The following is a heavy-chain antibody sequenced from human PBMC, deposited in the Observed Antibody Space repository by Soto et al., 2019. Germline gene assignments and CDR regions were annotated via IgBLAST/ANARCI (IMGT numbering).Heavy chain of an antibody. V-gene: IGHV1-69*01. CDR3: ARGSVVVVVAATPDYYYGMDG. J-gene: IGHJ6*02. CDR1: GGTFSSYA. Sequence: QVQLVQSGAEVKKPGSSVKVSCKASGGTFSSYAISWVRQAPGQGLEWMGGIIPIFGTANYAQKFQGRVTITADESTSTAYMELSSLRSEDTAVYYCARGSVVVVVAATPDYYYGMDGWGQGTTVTVSS. D-gene: IGHD2-15*01. CDR2: IIPIFGTA.